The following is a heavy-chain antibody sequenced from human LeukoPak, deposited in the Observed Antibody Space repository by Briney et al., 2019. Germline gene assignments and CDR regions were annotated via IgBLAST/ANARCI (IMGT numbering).Heavy chain of an antibody. CDR2: INSDGSST. CDR1: GFTFSSYW. D-gene: IGHD6-19*01. Sequence: PGGSLRLSCAAPGFTFSSYWMHWVRQAPGKGLVWVSRINSDGSSTSYADFVKGRFTISRDNTKNTLYLQMNSLRAEDTAVYYCAKVDSSLDAFDIWGQGTMVTVSS. J-gene: IGHJ3*02. CDR3: AKVDSSLDAFDI. V-gene: IGHV3-74*01.